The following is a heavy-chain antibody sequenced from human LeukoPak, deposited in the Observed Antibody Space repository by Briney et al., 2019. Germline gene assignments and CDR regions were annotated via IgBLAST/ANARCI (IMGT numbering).Heavy chain of an antibody. CDR3: AGNPGIAAATYYYGMDV. CDR2: IYYSGST. J-gene: IGHJ6*02. CDR1: GGSISSSSYD. V-gene: IGHV4-39*01. Sequence: SETLSLTCTVSGGSISSSSYDWGWIRQPPGKGLEWIGSIYYSGSTYYNPSLKSRVTISVDTSNNQFSLKLSSVTAADTAVYYCAGNPGIAAATYYYGMDVWGQGTTVTVSS. D-gene: IGHD6-13*01.